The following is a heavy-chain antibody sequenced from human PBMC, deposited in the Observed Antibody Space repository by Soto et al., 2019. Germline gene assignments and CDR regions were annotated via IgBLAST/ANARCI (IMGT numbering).Heavy chain of an antibody. D-gene: IGHD6-19*01. Sequence: EVQLVESGGGLVKPGGSLRLSCAGSGLTFSGNWLHWVRQAPGKGLVWVSRINSDGTTTNYAVSVKGRFNISRDNAKNTLFLQMSMRRAEDTAGYYCARGPCGWYGFDYGGQGTILTVSS. J-gene: IGHJ4*02. CDR2: INSDGTTT. CDR1: GLTFSGNW. V-gene: IGHV3-74*01. CDR3: ARGPCGWYGFDY.